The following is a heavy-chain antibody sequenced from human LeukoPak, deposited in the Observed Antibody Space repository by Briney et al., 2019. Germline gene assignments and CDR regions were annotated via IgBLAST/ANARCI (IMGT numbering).Heavy chain of an antibody. D-gene: IGHD1-26*01. CDR2: INQDGTEK. CDR1: GFTFSDYW. J-gene: IGHJ4*02. Sequence: PGGSLRLSCVASGFTFSDYWMSWVRQAPGKGLEWVANINQDGTEKYYVDSVKGRFTISRDNAKNSFYLQMNSLRAEDTAVYYCARPNSGSYYRTNGGQGTLVTVSS. CDR3: ARPNSGSYYRTN. V-gene: IGHV3-7*01.